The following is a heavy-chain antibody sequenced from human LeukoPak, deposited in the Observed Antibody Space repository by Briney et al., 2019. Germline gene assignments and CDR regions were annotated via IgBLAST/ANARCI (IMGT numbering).Heavy chain of an antibody. J-gene: IGHJ4*02. CDR1: GFTFSSYA. CDR3: AKDGSGSYYIFDY. CDR2: ISGSGGST. V-gene: IGHV3-23*01. D-gene: IGHD1-26*01. Sequence: GGSLRLSCAASGFTFSSYAMSWVRQAPGKGLEWVSAISGSGGSTYYADSVKGRLTISRDNSKNTLYLQMNSLRAEDTAVYYCAKDGSGSYYIFDYWGQGTLVTVSS.